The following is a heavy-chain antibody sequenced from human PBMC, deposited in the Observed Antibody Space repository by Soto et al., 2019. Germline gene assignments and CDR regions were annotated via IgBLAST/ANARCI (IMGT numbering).Heavy chain of an antibody. J-gene: IGHJ4*02. CDR1: GFTFNAYA. V-gene: IGHV3-23*01. CDR2: IGGSGGNR. Sequence: EVQLLESGGGLVQPGGSLRLSCAASGFTFNAYAMTWGRQAPGKGLEWVSAIGGSGGNRYYADSVRGRFTISRDNSKDTVDLQMNSLRVEDTAVYYCARVASDYINSVDNWGQGILVTVSS. CDR3: ARVASDYINSVDN. D-gene: IGHD4-4*01.